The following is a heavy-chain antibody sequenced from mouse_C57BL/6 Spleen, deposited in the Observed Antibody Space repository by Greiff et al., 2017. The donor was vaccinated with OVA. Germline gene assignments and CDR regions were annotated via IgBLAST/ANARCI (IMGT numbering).Heavy chain of an antibody. D-gene: IGHD1-1*01. CDR3: ARGYYYGSSPDWYFDV. CDR1: GYTFTTYP. Sequence: VQLQQSGAELVKPGASVKMSCKASGYTFTTYPIEWMKQNHGKSLEWIGNFHPYNDDTKYNEKFKGKATLTVEKSSSTVYLELSRLTADDSAVYYGARGYYYGSSPDWYFDVWGTGTTVTVSS. CDR2: FHPYNDDT. J-gene: IGHJ1*03. V-gene: IGHV1-47*01.